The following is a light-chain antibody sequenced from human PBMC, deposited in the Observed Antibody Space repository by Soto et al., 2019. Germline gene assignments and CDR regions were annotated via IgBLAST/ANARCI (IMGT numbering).Light chain of an antibody. J-gene: IGKJ2*01. Sequence: DVQLTQSPSSLSASVGDRVTITCQASQEISNYLSWFQQKPGKAPKILIYDASKLQTGVPSRFSGSGSGTDFTFSINSLQPEDIATYFCQQYDNFPYTFGQGTKLEIE. CDR2: DAS. CDR1: QEISNY. V-gene: IGKV1-33*01. CDR3: QQYDNFPYT.